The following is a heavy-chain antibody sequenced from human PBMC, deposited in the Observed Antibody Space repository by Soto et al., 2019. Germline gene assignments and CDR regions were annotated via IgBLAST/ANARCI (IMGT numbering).Heavy chain of an antibody. D-gene: IGHD4-17*01. V-gene: IGHV4-31*03. CDR2: IYYSGST. Sequence: SETLSLTCTVSGGSISSGGYYWSWIRQHPGKGLEWIGYIYYSGSTYYNPSLKSRVTISVDTSKNQFSLKLSSVTAADTAVYYCARGGSLYGGNWLDPWGQGTLVTVS. CDR1: GGSISSGGYY. J-gene: IGHJ5*02. CDR3: ARGGSLYGGNWLDP.